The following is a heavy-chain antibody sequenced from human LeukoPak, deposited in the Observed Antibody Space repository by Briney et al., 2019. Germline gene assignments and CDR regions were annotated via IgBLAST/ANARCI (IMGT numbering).Heavy chain of an antibody. J-gene: IGHJ4*02. V-gene: IGHV3-30-3*01. CDR3: ARGGDYYYGSGHFDY. CDR2: ISYDGSNK. D-gene: IGHD3-10*01. Sequence: PGGSLRLSFAASGFHLRSYAMHWVRPAPGKGLEWVAGISYDGSNKYYADSVKGRFTISRDNSKNTLYLQMNSLRAEDTAVYYCARGGDYYYGSGHFDYWGQGTLVTVSS. CDR1: GFHLRSYA.